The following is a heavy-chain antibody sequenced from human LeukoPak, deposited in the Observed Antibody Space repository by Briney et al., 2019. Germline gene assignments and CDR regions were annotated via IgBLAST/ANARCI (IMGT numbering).Heavy chain of an antibody. J-gene: IGHJ4*02. CDR1: GFTFSSYS. CDR3: ARCRGYSYGYHPFDY. Sequence: PGGSLRLSCAASGFTFSSYSMNWVRRAPGKGLEWVSYISSSSSTIYYADSVKGRFTISRDNAKNSLYLQMNSLRAEDTAVYYCARCRGYSYGYHPFDYWGQGTLVTVSS. D-gene: IGHD5-18*01. V-gene: IGHV3-48*04. CDR2: ISSSSSTI.